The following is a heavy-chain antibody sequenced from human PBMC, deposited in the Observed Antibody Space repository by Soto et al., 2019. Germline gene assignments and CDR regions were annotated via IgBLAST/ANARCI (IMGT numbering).Heavy chain of an antibody. CDR3: AKDYHFDYDFWSGAFDI. D-gene: IGHD3-3*01. CDR2: ISYDGSNK. V-gene: IGHV3-30*18. CDR1: GFTFSSYG. Sequence: GGSLRLSCAASGFTFSSYGVHWVRQAPGKGLEWVAVISYDGSNKYYADSVKGRFTISRDNSKNTLYLQMNSLRAEDTAVYYCAKDYHFDYDFWSGAFDIWGQGTMVTVSS. J-gene: IGHJ3*02.